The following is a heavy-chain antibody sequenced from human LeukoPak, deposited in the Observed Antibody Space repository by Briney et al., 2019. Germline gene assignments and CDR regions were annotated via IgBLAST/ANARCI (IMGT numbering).Heavy chain of an antibody. V-gene: IGHV4-61*02. J-gene: IGHJ4*02. CDR3: ARDSDY. CDR1: GGSISSGSYY. CDR2: IYTSGST. Sequence: PSETLSLTCTVSGGSISSGSYYWSWIRQPAGKGLEWIGRIYTSGSTNYNPPLKSRVTISVDTSKNQFSLKLSSVTAADTAVYYCARDSDYWGQGTLVTVSS.